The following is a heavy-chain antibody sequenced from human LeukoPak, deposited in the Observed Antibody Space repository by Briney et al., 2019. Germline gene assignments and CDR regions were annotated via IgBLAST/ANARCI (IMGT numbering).Heavy chain of an antibody. D-gene: IGHD3-22*01. Sequence: SETLSLTCAVYGGSFSGYYWSWIRQPPGKGLEWIGEINHSGSTNHNPSLKSRVTISVDTSKNQFSLKLSSVTAADTAVYYCARAGHYDSSGSNPGDYWGQGTLVTVSS. CDR1: GGSFSGYY. CDR2: INHSGST. J-gene: IGHJ4*02. CDR3: ARAGHYDSSGSNPGDY. V-gene: IGHV4-34*01.